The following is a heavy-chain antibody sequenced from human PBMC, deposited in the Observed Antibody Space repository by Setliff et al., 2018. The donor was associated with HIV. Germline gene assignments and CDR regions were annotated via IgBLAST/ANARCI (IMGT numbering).Heavy chain of an antibody. D-gene: IGHD3-16*01. CDR2: IYYNGWT. J-gene: IGHJ4*02. CDR3: VRAASGLDI. CDR1: GDSVTGYH. Sequence: PSETLSLTCIVSGDSVTGYHWNWIRQPAGQGLEWIGRIYYNGWTDYNPSLKSRLTMSVDTSNNLFSLRLTSVNNLKSEDTAVYYCVRAASGLDIWSQKILVTVSS. V-gene: IGHV4-4*07.